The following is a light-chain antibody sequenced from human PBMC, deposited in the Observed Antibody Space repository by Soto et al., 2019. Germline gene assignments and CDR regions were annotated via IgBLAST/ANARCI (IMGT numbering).Light chain of an antibody. CDR1: ESVVSNY. Sequence: EIVSTQSPGTVSLSPGERATLTCRAIESVVSNYLAWYQLKPGQAPRLLIYDASSRATGIPDRFSGSGSGTDFTLTISRLEPEDFAVYFCQQRSHWPPITLGQGTRLEI. J-gene: IGKJ5*01. CDR2: DAS. CDR3: QQRSHWPPIT. V-gene: IGKV3D-20*02.